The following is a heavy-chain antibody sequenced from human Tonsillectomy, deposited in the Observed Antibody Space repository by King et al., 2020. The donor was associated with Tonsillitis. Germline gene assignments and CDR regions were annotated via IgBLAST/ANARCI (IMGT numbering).Heavy chain of an antibody. CDR1: GYSISSGYY. CDR2: IYHGGST. CDR3: ARDGVDSCGYYIGRTLYYFDF. Sequence: QLQESGPGLVKPSETLSLTCAVSGYSISSGYYWGWIRQPPGKGLEWIGSIYHGGSTYYNPSLKRRVTISVDTSKNQFSLKLNSVTAADTAVYYCARDGVDSCGYYIGRTLYYFDFWGQGTLVTVSS. J-gene: IGHJ4*02. D-gene: IGHD3-22*01. V-gene: IGHV4-38-2*02.